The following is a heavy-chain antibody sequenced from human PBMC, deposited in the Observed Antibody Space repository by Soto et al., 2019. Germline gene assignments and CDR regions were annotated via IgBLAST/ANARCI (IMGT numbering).Heavy chain of an antibody. J-gene: IGHJ6*02. CDR1: GGSISSEYFH. CDR2: IHYTGSI. Sequence: SETLSLTCAVSGGSISSEYFHWTWIRQSPGKGLEWIGYIHYTGSIMYNPSFKSRLTMAVDTTKNQFSLHLTSVTAADTAVYFCAREDDGGDRDYYGLDVWGQGTTVTVS. D-gene: IGHD2-21*02. V-gene: IGHV4-30-4*08. CDR3: AREDDGGDRDYYGLDV.